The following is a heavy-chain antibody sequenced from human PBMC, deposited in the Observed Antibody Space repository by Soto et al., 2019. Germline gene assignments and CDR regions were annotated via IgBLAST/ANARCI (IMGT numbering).Heavy chain of an antibody. Sequence: QVQLVESGGGVVQPGRSLRLSCAASGFPFTSYGMHWVREGPGKGLEWLAVISYDGSNKFYADSVKGRFTISRDNSKXXXXXXXXXXXXXXXXXYYXVGXXXYFDYRGQGTLVIVSS. J-gene: IGHJ4*02. CDR1: GFPFTSYG. D-gene: IGHD3-10*01. V-gene: IGHV3-30*03. CDR3: VGXXXYFDY. CDR2: ISYDGSNK.